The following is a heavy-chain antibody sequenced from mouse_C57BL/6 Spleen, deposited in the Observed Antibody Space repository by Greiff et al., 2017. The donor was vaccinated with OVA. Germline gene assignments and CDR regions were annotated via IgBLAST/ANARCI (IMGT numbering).Heavy chain of an antibody. CDR1: GYTFTSYW. CDR3: ARTDYGSSYGYFDV. D-gene: IGHD1-1*01. V-gene: IGHV1-61*01. J-gene: IGHJ1*03. CDR2: IYPSDSET. Sequence: QVQLQQPGAELVRPGSSVKLSCKASGYTFTSYWMDWVKQRPGQGLEWIGNIYPSDSETHYNQKFQDKATLTVDKSSSTAYMQLSSLTSEDSAVYYCARTDYGSSYGYFDVWGTGTTVTVSS.